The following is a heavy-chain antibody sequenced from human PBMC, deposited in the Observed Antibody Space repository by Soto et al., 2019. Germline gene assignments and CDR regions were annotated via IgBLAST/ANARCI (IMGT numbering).Heavy chain of an antibody. CDR2: ISSSSSYI. CDR1: GFTFSSYS. Sequence: GGSLRLSCAASGFTFSSYSMNWVRQAPGKGLEWVSSISSSSSYIYYADSVKGRFTISRDGSEQTLYLQMNSLNNDDTDVYYCLNTWYSWGQGTLVTVSS. CDR3: LNTWYS. V-gene: IGHV3-21*03. J-gene: IGHJ4*02. D-gene: IGHD6-13*01.